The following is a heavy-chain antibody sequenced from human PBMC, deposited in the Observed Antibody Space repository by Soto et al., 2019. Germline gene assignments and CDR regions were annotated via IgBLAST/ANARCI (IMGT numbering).Heavy chain of an antibody. Sequence: SCKASGYTFSSYALNWVRQAPGKGLEWVAEISGSGTSTYYAPSVKGRFIISSDSSKNTLYLRMYSLRAEDTAMYYCAKSPSVLFSLGDFIYWGQGALVTSPQ. CDR1: GYTFSSYA. J-gene: IGHJ4*02. V-gene: IGHV3-23*01. CDR2: ISGSGTST. CDR3: AKSPSVLFSLGDFIY. D-gene: IGHD3-16*01.